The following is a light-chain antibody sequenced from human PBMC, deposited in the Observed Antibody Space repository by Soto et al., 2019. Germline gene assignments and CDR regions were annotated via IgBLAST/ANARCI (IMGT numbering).Light chain of an antibody. Sequence: YELTQPPSVSVAPGKTARITCGGNNIGSKSVHWYQQKPGQAPVLVIYYDSDRPSGIPERFSGSNSGNTATLTISRVEAGDEADYYCQVWDSSSDPRGVFGTGTKVTVL. V-gene: IGLV3-21*04. CDR2: YDS. CDR3: QVWDSSSDPRGV. CDR1: NIGSKS. J-gene: IGLJ1*01.